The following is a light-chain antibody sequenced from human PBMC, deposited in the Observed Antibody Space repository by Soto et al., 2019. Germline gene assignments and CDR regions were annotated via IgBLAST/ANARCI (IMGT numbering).Light chain of an antibody. CDR2: GVT. Sequence: SFLTPLASVSGSPGQSSPIARTGTSSDIGGYDYVAWDQHHPGKAPKFIIYGVTNRPSGVSHRFSGSKSANAASLTISGLQAEDEADYFGTSYTSSSTPVCGTGTKVTVL. CDR1: SSDIGGYDY. CDR3: TSYTSSSTPV. J-gene: IGLJ1*01. V-gene: IGLV2-14*01.